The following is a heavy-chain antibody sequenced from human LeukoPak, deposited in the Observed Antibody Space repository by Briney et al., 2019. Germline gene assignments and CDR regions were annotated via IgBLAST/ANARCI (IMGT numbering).Heavy chain of an antibody. CDR2: IYHSGST. Sequence: PSETLSLTCAVSGGSISSSYWWSWVRQPPGKGLEWIGEIYHSGSTNYNPSLKSRVTISVDKSKNQFSLKLSSVTAADTAVYYCARVTGYMIEDYFDYWGQGTLVTVSS. V-gene: IGHV4-4*02. J-gene: IGHJ4*02. D-gene: IGHD3-22*01. CDR1: GGSISSSYW. CDR3: ARVTGYMIEDYFDY.